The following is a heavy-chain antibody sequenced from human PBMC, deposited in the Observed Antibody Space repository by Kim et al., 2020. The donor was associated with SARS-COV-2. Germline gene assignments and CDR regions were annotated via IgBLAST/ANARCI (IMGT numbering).Heavy chain of an antibody. D-gene: IGHD6-19*01. J-gene: IGHJ4*02. CDR1: GGSISTYY. CDR2: IYNDGST. Sequence: SETLSLTCTVSGGSISTYYWGWIRQSPGKGLEWIGYIYNDGSTNYNPSLKSRVTISIDTSKNQFSLKLSSVTAADTAVYYCAGQGGGGGWYRIDYWGQGTLVTVSS. CDR3: AGQGGGGGWYRIDY. V-gene: IGHV4-59*08.